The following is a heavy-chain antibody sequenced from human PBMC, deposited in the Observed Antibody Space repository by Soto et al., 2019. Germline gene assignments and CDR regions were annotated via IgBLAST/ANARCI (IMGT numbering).Heavy chain of an antibody. Sequence: ASVKVSCKASGGTFSSYAISWVRQAPGQGLEWMGGIIPIFGTANYAQKFQGRVTITADKSTSTAYMELSSLRSEDTAVYYCARVRFLEWLLHRALYYYGMDVCGQGTKVTVYS. J-gene: IGHJ6*02. V-gene: IGHV1-69*06. CDR1: GGTFSSYA. CDR2: IIPIFGTA. CDR3: ARVRFLEWLLHRALYYYGMDV. D-gene: IGHD3-3*01.